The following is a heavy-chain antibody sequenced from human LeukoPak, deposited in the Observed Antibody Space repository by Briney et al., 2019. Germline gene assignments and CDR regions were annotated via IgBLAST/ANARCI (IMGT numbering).Heavy chain of an antibody. CDR3: ARTSIAARSVDY. CDR1: GFTFSSYG. Sequence: GRSLRLSCAASGFTFSSYGMHWVRQAPGKGLEWVAVISYDGSNKYYADSVKGRFTISRDNSNNTLYLQMNSLRAEDTAVYYCARTSIAARSVDYWGQGTLVTVSS. V-gene: IGHV3-30*03. J-gene: IGHJ4*02. D-gene: IGHD6-6*01. CDR2: ISYDGSNK.